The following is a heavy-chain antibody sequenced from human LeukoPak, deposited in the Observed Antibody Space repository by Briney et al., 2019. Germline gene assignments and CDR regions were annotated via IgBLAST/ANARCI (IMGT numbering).Heavy chain of an antibody. V-gene: IGHV3-66*01. Sequence: GGSLRLPCTVSGFSVSAIYLSWVRQVPGKGLQWVSGIYSAGTSFHAESLEGRFTVSRDFSKNILYLQMNSLRAEDTAVYYCAELGITMIGGVWGKGTTVTISS. J-gene: IGHJ6*04. CDR3: AELGITMIGGV. D-gene: IGHD3-10*02. CDR1: GFSVSAIY. CDR2: IYSAGTS.